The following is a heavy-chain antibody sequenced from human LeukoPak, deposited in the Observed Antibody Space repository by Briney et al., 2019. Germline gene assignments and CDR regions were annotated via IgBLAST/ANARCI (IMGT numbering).Heavy chain of an antibody. J-gene: IGHJ3*02. D-gene: IGHD4-17*01. V-gene: IGHV4-34*01. Sequence: SETLSLTCAVYGGSFSGYYWSWIRQPPGKGLEWIGEINHSGSTNYNPSLTSRVTISVDTSKNQFSLKLSSVTAADTAVYYCARTYGDYVAFDIWGQGTMVTVSS. CDR2: INHSGST. CDR3: ARTYGDYVAFDI. CDR1: GGSFSGYY.